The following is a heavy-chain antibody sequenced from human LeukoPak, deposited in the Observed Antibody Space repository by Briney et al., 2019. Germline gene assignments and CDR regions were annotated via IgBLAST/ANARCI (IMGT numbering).Heavy chain of an antibody. D-gene: IGHD3-10*01. Sequence: PGRTLSLTCVVSGYSISSCAYSWSWNRQPPGKGLEWVGYIFHTGSTFYNPFLKTRVTISVDNSKNQFSLRLSSVTAADTAVYYCARELWFANAPGSWLDPWGQGTLVTVSS. CDR1: GYSISSCAYS. J-gene: IGHJ5*02. CDR2: IFHTGST. V-gene: IGHV4-30-2*01. CDR3: ARELWFANAPGSWLDP.